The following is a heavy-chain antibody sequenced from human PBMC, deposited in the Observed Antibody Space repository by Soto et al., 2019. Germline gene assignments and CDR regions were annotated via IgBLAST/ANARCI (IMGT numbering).Heavy chain of an antibody. Sequence: LSLTCNVSGGSISNYYWTWVRQSPEKGLEWIGYMYYNGNINYNPSLKSRVAISIDTSKNQFSLTLKSVTAADTAVYYCASGGNWFDPWGQGVLVTVSS. D-gene: IGHD3-16*01. CDR3: ASGGNWFDP. V-gene: IGHV4-59*01. CDR2: MYYNGNI. J-gene: IGHJ5*02. CDR1: GGSISNYY.